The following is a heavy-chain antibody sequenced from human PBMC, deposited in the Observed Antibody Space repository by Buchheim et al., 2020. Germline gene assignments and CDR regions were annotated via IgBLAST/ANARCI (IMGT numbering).Heavy chain of an antibody. V-gene: IGHV3-30*18. Sequence: QVQLMESGGGVVQPGRSLRLSCAASGFSFSNYGMHWVRQAPGKGLEWVAVISYDGSNKYYADSVKGRFTISRDNSKNTLYLQMNNVRTGDTAMYYCAKDFESYSYANDYWGQGTL. CDR1: GFSFSNYG. J-gene: IGHJ4*02. D-gene: IGHD3-16*01. CDR2: ISYDGSNK. CDR3: AKDFESYSYANDY.